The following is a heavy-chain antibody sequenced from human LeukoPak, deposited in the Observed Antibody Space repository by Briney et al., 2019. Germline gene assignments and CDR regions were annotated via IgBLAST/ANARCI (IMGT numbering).Heavy chain of an antibody. Sequence: PGGSLRLSCAASGFTFSGSAMHWVRQASGKGLEWVGRIRSKANSYATAYAASVKGRFTISRDDSKNTAYLQMNSLKTEDTAVYYCTRPWASFKRFGEPRNYSSYYYFYMDVWGKGTTVTISS. CDR2: IRSKANSYAT. CDR1: GFTFSGSA. V-gene: IGHV3-73*01. J-gene: IGHJ6*03. CDR3: TRPWASFKRFGEPRNYSSYYYFYMDV. D-gene: IGHD3-10*01.